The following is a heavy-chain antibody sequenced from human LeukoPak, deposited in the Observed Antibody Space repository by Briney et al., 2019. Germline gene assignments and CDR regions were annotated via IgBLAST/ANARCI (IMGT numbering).Heavy chain of an antibody. CDR2: IYHSGST. CDR1: GGSISSGGYS. D-gene: IGHD2-2*01. CDR3: ARASTFTDNWFDP. Sequence: SETLSLTCAVSGGSISSGGYSWSWIRQPPGKGLEWIGYIYHSGSTYYNPSLKSQVTISVDRSKNQFSLKLSSVTAADTAVYYCARASTFTDNWFDPWGQGTLVTVSS. V-gene: IGHV4-30-2*01. J-gene: IGHJ5*02.